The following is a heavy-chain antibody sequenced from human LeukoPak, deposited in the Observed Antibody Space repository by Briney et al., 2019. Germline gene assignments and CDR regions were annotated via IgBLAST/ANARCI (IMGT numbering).Heavy chain of an antibody. CDR1: GGSISSGGYH. D-gene: IGHD5-24*01. CDR3: ARLSDGYNR. V-gene: IGHV4-31*03. J-gene: IGHJ5*02. Sequence: SETLSFTRTVSGGSISSGGYHWSWIRQHPGKGLEWIGYIYYSGSTYYNPSLKSRVTISVDTSKNQFSLKLSSVTAADTAVYYCARLSDGYNRWGQGTLVTVSS. CDR2: IYYSGST.